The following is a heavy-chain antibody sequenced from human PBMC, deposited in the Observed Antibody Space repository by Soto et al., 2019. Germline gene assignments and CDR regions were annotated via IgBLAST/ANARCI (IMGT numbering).Heavy chain of an antibody. J-gene: IGHJ6*02. CDR2: ISYDGTNK. V-gene: IGHV3-30*18. CDR1: GFTFSTYG. D-gene: IGHD4-17*01. Sequence: QVQLVESGGGEVKPGRSLTISCAASGFTFSTYGMHWVRQTPGKGLAWVAVISYDGTNKFYSDSVKGRFTISRDNFKNTLTLQMNSLRADDTAVYSCAKDLQSYGDYDYYCYGMDVWRLGTRVTVSS. CDR3: AKDLQSYGDYDYYCYGMDV.